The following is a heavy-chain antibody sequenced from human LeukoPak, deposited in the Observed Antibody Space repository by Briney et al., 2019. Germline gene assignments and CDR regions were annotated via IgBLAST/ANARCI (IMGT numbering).Heavy chain of an antibody. V-gene: IGHV3-13*01. J-gene: IGHJ6*02. CDR1: GFAFSGYD. CDR3: TRTGLRGVTGDYHALDV. D-gene: IGHD2-21*02. CDR2: LFGSGDT. Sequence: GGSLRLSCAGNGFAFSGYDMHWVRQVTGKGLEWVSTLFGSGDTFYADSVKGRFTISRTNAESSLYLQTSSLRAGGTAVYYCTRTGLRGVTGDYHALDVWGQGTTVTVSS.